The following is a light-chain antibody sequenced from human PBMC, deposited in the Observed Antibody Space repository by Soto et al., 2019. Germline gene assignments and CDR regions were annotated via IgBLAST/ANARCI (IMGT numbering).Light chain of an antibody. CDR3: QQYTNWPPYT. J-gene: IGKJ2*01. CDR2: SVS. V-gene: IGKV3-15*01. Sequence: EIVMTQSPATLXVSPGEGATXXXXASQSVSSDLAWYQQKPDQAPRLLIYSVSTRATGVPARFSGSGSGTEFTLTITSLQSEDFAIYYCQQYTNWPPYTFGQGTRLEIK. CDR1: QSVSSD.